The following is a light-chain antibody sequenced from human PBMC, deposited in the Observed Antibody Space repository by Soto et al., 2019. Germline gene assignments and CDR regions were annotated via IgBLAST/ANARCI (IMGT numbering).Light chain of an antibody. V-gene: IGKV1-12*01. CDR2: GAS. J-gene: IGKJ4*01. Sequence: IQMTQSPSSVSASVGDSVTITCRASQLISSWLAWYQVKPGKAPKLLIYGASNRESGVPSRFSGSESGTRFTLTINSLQPEDSATYYCQQASSFPLTFGGGTTVEI. CDR1: QLISSW. CDR3: QQASSFPLT.